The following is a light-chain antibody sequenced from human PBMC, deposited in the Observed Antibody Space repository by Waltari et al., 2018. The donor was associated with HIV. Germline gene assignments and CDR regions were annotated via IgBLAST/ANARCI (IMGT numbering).Light chain of an antibody. CDR3: QQLSGDPFT. Sequence: DIQLTQSPSFLSASVRDRITITCRASQDISNYLAWYQQKPGTVPKHRIYAASTLQSGVPSRFSGSGSGTEFTLTISGLQPEDFATYYCQQLSGDPFTFGPGTNVDLK. CDR2: AAS. V-gene: IGKV1-9*01. CDR1: QDISNY. J-gene: IGKJ3*01.